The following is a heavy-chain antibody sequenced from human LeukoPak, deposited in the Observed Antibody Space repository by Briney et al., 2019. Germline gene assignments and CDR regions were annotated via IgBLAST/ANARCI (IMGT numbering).Heavy chain of an antibody. Sequence: GGSLRLSCAASGFTFSSYAMSWVRQAPGKGLEWVSAISGSGGSTYYADSVKGRFTISRDNSKNTLYLQMNSLRAEDTAVYYCARDGVVTTHIDYWGQGTLVTVSS. J-gene: IGHJ4*02. V-gene: IGHV3-23*01. CDR3: ARDGVVTTHIDY. D-gene: IGHD3-3*01. CDR1: GFTFSSYA. CDR2: ISGSGGST.